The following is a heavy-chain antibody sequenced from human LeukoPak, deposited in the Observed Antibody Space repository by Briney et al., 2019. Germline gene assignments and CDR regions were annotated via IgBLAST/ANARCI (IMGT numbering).Heavy chain of an antibody. CDR3: SRSYYDSSGYLDHDAFDI. CDR1: RFTFSSYW. Sequence: GGSLRLSCAASRFTFSSYWMHWVRQAPEKGLVSLSRINSDGSSTSYADSVKGRFTISRDNAKNTLYLQMNSLRAEDTAVSYCSRSYYDSSGYLDHDAFDIWGQGAMVAVSS. J-gene: IGHJ3*02. CDR2: INSDGSST. V-gene: IGHV3-74*01. D-gene: IGHD3-22*01.